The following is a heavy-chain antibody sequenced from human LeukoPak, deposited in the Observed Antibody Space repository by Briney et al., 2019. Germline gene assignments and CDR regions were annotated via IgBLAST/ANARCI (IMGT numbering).Heavy chain of an antibody. CDR3: ARGCSTTSCSGDYYYMDV. Sequence: ASVKVSCKASGYTFTGYYMHWVRQAPGQGLEWMGWINPNSGGTYYTQKFQGRVTMTRDTSISTAYMELSRLRSDDTAVYYCARGCSTTSCSGDYYYMDVWGKGATVTVSS. CDR2: INPNSGGT. CDR1: GYTFTGYY. V-gene: IGHV1-2*02. J-gene: IGHJ6*03. D-gene: IGHD2-2*01.